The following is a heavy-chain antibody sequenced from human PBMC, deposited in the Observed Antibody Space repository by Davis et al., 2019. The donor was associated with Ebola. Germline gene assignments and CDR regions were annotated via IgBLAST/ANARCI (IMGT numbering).Heavy chain of an antibody. CDR1: SGSISDNNW. CDR2: INHSGST. D-gene: IGHD3-10*01. V-gene: IGHV4-4*02. J-gene: IGHJ5*02. CDR3: ARVLGEHYYGSGSSTWFDP. Sequence: MPSETLSLTCAVSSGSISDNNWWSWVRQSPGKGLEWIGEINHSGSTNYNPSLKSRVTISVDTSKNQFSLKLSSVTAADTAVYYCARVLGEHYYGSGSSTWFDPWGQGTLVTVSS.